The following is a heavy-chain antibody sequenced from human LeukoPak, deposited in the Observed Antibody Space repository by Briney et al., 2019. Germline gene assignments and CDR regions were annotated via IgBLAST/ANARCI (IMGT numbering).Heavy chain of an antibody. Sequence: PSETLSLTCAVYGGSFSGYYWSWLRQPPGKGLEKLGEINHSGSTNYNPSLKSRVTISVDTSKNQFSLKLSSVTAADTAVYYCARVRRGGGTMIVVVITRGDFDYWGQGTLVTVSS. CDR1: GGSFSGYY. D-gene: IGHD3-22*01. CDR3: ARVRRGGGTMIVVVITRGDFDY. J-gene: IGHJ4*02. V-gene: IGHV4-34*01. CDR2: INHSGST.